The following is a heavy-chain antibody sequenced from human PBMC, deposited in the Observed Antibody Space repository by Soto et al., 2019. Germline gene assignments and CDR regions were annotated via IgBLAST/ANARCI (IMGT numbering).Heavy chain of an antibody. D-gene: IGHD5-18*01. CDR3: ARDPSYGPPHFDY. CDR2: IIPILGIA. V-gene: IGHV1-69*08. CDR1: GGTFSSYT. J-gene: IGHJ4*02. Sequence: QVQLVQSGAEVKKPGSSVKVSCKASGGTFSSYTISWVRQAPGQGLEWMGRIIPILGIANYAQKFQGRVTITADKPTSTAYMELSSLRSEDTAVYYCARDPSYGPPHFDYWGQGTLVTVSS.